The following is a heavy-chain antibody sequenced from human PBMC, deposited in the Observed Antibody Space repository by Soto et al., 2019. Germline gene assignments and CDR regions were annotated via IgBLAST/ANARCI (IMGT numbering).Heavy chain of an antibody. CDR3: ARAGFGHGLDV. Sequence: PGGSLRVSCGVSGFTSSDHDMDWVRHAPGKGLEWVGRNANKRSRYTTEYAASVKGRFIISRDDSKNSVYLQMNSPKIEDTAVYYCARAGFGHGLDVWGQGTTVTVSS. J-gene: IGHJ6*02. CDR2: NANKRSRYTT. V-gene: IGHV3-72*01. CDR1: GFTSSDHD. D-gene: IGHD3-16*01.